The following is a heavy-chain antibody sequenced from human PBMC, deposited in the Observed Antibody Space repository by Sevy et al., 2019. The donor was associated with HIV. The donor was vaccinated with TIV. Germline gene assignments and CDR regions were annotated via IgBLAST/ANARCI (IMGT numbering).Heavy chain of an antibody. V-gene: IGHV4-59*01. CDR2: IYYSGST. Sequence: SETLSLTCTVSGGSISSYYWSWIRQPPGKGLEWIGYIYYSGSTNYNPSLKSRVTISVDTSKNQFSLKLGSVTAADTAVYYCARVKGYGEGAFDIWGQGTMVTVSS. J-gene: IGHJ3*02. CDR1: GGSISSYY. D-gene: IGHD3-10*01. CDR3: ARVKGYGEGAFDI.